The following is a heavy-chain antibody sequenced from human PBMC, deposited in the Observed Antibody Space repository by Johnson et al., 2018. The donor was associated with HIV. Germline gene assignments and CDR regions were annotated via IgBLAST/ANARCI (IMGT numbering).Heavy chain of an antibody. J-gene: IGHJ3*02. CDR3: ARSAAAWVGGMAFDI. Sequence: EVQVVESGGGLVQPGGSLRLSCAASGFNVSSNYMSWVRQAPGKGMEWVSVIFRGDSTYYADSVKGRFTISRDNSKNTLYLQMNSLRAEDTAVYYCARSAAAWVGGMAFDIWGQGTMVTVSS. CDR2: IFRGDST. D-gene: IGHD6-13*01. CDR1: GFNVSSNY. V-gene: IGHV3-66*02.